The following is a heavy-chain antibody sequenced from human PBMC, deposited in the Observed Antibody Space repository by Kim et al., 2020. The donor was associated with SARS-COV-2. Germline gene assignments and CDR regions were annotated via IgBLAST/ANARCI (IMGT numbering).Heavy chain of an antibody. CDR2: INHSGST. V-gene: IGHV4-34*01. CDR1: GGSFSDYS. CDR3: SRGIQKITMILVVMTSESGHFDS. D-gene: IGHD3-22*01. J-gene: IGHJ4*02. Sequence: SETLSLTCAVYGGSFSDYSWTWIRQSPGKGLEWIGEINHSGSTNYNPSLRSRVTMSADTSKNQFSLRLSSVTAADTAIYYCSRGIQKITMILVVMTSESGHFDSWGQGTLVTVSS.